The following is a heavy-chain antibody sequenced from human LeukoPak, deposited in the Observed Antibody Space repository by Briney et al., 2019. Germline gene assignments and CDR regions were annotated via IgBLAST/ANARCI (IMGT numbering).Heavy chain of an antibody. CDR3: AKDIEAYYDSSGYFFDY. D-gene: IGHD3-22*01. V-gene: IGHV3-9*01. J-gene: IGHJ4*02. CDR2: ISWNSGSI. CDR1: GFTFDDYA. Sequence: PGGSLRLSCAASGFTFDDYAMHWVRQAPGKGLEWVSGISWNSGSIGYADSVKGRFTISRDNAKNSLYLQMNSLRAEDTALYYCAKDIEAYYDSSGYFFDYWGQGTLVTVSS.